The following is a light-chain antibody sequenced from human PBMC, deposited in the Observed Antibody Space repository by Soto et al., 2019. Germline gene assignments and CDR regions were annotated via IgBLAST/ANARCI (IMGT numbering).Light chain of an antibody. J-gene: IGKJ5*01. CDR1: QSINSRH. V-gene: IGKV3-20*01. CDR2: EAS. Sequence: EIVLTQSPGTLSLSPGERATLSCRASQSINSRHLAWYQVKPGQAPRLLIYEASSRATGIPDRFSGGGSGTDFTLSISKVEPEDFAVYYCQQYGRPPRATFGQGTRLEIK. CDR3: QQYGRPPRAT.